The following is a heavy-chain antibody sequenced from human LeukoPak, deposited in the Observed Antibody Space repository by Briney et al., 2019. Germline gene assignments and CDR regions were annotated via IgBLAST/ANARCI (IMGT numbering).Heavy chain of an antibody. D-gene: IGHD5-18*01. CDR3: ARVEATATAYFDY. CDR2: IYPSGNT. J-gene: IGHJ4*02. V-gene: IGHV4-61*02. CDR1: GGSVSSGNYY. Sequence: PSETLSLTCTVSGGSVSSGNYYWSWIRKPAGEGLEWIGRIYPSGNTNYNPSLKSRVTISMDTSKNRISLEVASVTAADTAVYYCARVEATATAYFDYWGQGTLVTVSS.